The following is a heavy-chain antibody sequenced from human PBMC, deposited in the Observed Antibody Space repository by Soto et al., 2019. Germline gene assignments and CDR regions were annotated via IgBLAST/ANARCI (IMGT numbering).Heavy chain of an antibody. Sequence: QVQLVQSGAEVKKPGSSVKVSCKASGGTFSSYAISWVRQAPGQGLEWMGGIIPIFGTENYAQKIQGRVTIPADESTSSAYMGVSSVRSEDRAVYYCERRIEWFGEAFGMDVWGQGTTVTVSS. CDR2: IIPIFGTE. V-gene: IGHV1-69*12. J-gene: IGHJ6*02. D-gene: IGHD3-10*01. CDR1: GGTFSSYA. CDR3: ERRIEWFGEAFGMDV.